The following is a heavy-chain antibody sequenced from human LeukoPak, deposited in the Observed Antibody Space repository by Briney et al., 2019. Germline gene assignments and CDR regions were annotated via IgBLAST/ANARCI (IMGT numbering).Heavy chain of an antibody. CDR1: GGTISSYY. Sequence: PSEALSLTCTVSGGTISSYYWNWIRQPPGKGLEWIGYIHYSGSTKYNPSLKSRVTISVDTSKNQFSLKLSSVTAADTAVYYCARWYSSGWAFDYWGQGTLVTVSS. CDR3: ARWYSSGWAFDY. CDR2: IHYSGST. V-gene: IGHV4-59*08. J-gene: IGHJ4*02. D-gene: IGHD6-19*01.